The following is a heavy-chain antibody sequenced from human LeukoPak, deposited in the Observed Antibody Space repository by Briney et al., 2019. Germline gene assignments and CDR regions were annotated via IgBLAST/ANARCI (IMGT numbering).Heavy chain of an antibody. V-gene: IGHV3-11*04. J-gene: IGHJ6*03. CDR1: GFTFSDYY. CDR2: ISSSGSTI. Sequence: GGSLRLSCAASGFTFSDYYMSWIRQASGKGLEWVSYISSSGSTIYYADSVKGRFTISRDNAKNSLYLQMNSLRAEDTAVYYCARGAVAGTYYYCYYMDVWGKGTTVTVSS. D-gene: IGHD6-19*01. CDR3: ARGAVAGTYYYCYYMDV.